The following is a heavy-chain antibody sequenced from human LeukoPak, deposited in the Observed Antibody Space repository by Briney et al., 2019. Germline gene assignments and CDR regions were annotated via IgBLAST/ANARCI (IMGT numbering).Heavy chain of an antibody. CDR1: GFTFDDYS. V-gene: IGHV3-43D*03. D-gene: IGHD3-9*01. J-gene: IGHJ4*02. Sequence: GGSLRLSCAASGFTFDDYSMHWVRQAPGRGLGWVSLIRWDGGSTYYADSVKGRFTISRDNSKNSLYLQMNSLRAEDTALYYCAKEGPWLYFDYWGQGTLVTVSS. CDR3: AKEGPWLYFDY. CDR2: IRWDGGST.